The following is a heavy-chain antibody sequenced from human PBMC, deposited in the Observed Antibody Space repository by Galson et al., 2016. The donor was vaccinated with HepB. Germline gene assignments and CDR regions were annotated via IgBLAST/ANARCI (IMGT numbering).Heavy chain of an antibody. D-gene: IGHD3-10*01. CDR1: EFPFDGYA. Sequence: SLRLSCAASEFPFDGYAMHWVRQAPGKGLEWVSGISWNSGNIDYADSVKGRFAISRDNAKSSVSLQMNSLRAEDTALYYCARAEPYYYGSRHFDSWGQGTLVTVSS. CDR2: ISWNSGNI. CDR3: ARAEPYYYGSRHFDS. J-gene: IGHJ4*02. V-gene: IGHV3-9*01.